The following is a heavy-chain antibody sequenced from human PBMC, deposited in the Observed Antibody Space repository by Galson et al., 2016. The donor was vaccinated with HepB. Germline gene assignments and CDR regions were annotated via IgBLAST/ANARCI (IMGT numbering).Heavy chain of an antibody. CDR1: GGSINNSY. CDR2: IYYSGST. Sequence: SETLSLTCTVSGGSINNSYWSWIRQPPGKGLEWIGYIYYSGSTNYNPSLKSRVTMSVDTSKSQFSLKLSSVTAADTAVYFCARELNYYDSSGPVFDYWGQGTLVTVSS. D-gene: IGHD3-22*01. V-gene: IGHV4-59*01. J-gene: IGHJ4*02. CDR3: ARELNYYDSSGPVFDY.